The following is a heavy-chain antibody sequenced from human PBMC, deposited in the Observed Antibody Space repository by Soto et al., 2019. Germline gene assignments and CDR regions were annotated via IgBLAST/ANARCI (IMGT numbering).Heavy chain of an antibody. Sequence: QVQLVQSGAEEKKPGASVKVSCKASGYTFTSYAMHWVRQAPGQRLEWMGWINAGNGNTKYSQKFQGRVTITRDTSAGTAYMELSSLSTEDTAVEYCASDKWELRGGGFDHWGQGTLVSVPS. J-gene: IGHJ4*02. CDR1: GYTFTSYA. D-gene: IGHD1-26*01. V-gene: IGHV1-3*05. CDR2: INAGNGNT. CDR3: ASDKWELRGGGFDH.